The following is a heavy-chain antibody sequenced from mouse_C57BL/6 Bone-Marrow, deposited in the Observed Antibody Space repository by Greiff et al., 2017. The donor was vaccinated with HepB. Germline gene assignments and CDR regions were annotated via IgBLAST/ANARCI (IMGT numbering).Heavy chain of an antibody. Sequence: EVQLQQSGPELVKPGASVKISCKASGYSFTDYNMNWVKQSNGKSLEWIGVINPNYGTTSYNQKFKGKATLTVDQSSSTAYMQLNSLTSEDSAVYYCARAYYCGSSYGVRYFDYWGQGTTLTVSS. CDR3: ARAYYCGSSYGVRYFDY. V-gene: IGHV1-39*01. CDR2: INPNYGTT. CDR1: GYSFTDYN. D-gene: IGHD1-1*01. J-gene: IGHJ2*01.